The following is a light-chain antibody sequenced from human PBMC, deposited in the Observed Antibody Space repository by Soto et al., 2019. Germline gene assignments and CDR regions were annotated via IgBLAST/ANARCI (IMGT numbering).Light chain of an antibody. CDR2: EGT. J-gene: IGLJ1*01. CDR3: CSYAGSRPVV. V-gene: IGLV2-23*01. CDR1: SSDVGSSNF. Sequence: QSALTQPASVSGSPGQSITISCTGSSSDVGSSNFVSWYQQHPGKAPKLIIYEGTKRPSGVSNRFSGSKSGNTASMTISGLQAEYEADYYCCSYAGSRPVVLGTGTKLPVL.